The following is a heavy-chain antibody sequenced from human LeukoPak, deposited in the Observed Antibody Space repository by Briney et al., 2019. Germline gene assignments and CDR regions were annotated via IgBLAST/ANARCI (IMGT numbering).Heavy chain of an antibody. CDR1: GFTFINAW. CDR2: IKSKTDGGTT. CDR3: ATSDSSGGYIDS. V-gene: IGHV3-15*01. D-gene: IGHD6-19*01. J-gene: IGHJ4*02. Sequence: PGGSLRLSCAASGFTFINAWMSWVRQAPGKGLEWVGRIKSKTDGGTTDYAAPVKGRFTISRDDSKNTLYLQMNSLKTDDTAVYYCATSDSSGGYIDSWGQGTLVIVSS.